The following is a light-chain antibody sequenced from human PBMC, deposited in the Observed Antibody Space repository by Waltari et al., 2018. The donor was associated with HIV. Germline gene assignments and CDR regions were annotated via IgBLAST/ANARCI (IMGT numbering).Light chain of an antibody. CDR3: CAYADNYPVV. J-gene: IGLJ2*01. V-gene: IGLV2-11*01. CDR1: SSDVGGYNY. CDR2: DVN. Sequence: QSALTQPRSVSGSPGQSVTISCTGTSSDVGGYNYVSWYQHHPGKAPKFMIYDVNKRPSGVPDRFSGSKSGNTASLTISGLQAEDEADYYCCAYADNYPVVFGGGTKLTGL.